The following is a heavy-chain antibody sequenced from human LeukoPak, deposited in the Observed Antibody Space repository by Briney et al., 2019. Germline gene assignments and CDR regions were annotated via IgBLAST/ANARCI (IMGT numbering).Heavy chain of an antibody. D-gene: IGHD3-3*01. V-gene: IGHV3-11*04. CDR2: ISSGGSTL. CDR1: GFTFSDYY. J-gene: IGHJ4*02. CDR3: ARSVKNYDFWTGEDY. Sequence: PGGSLRLSCAASGFTFSDYYMTWIRQPPGKGLEWISYISSGGSTLDYADSVKGRFTISRDNAKNSVSLQMNSLRAEDTAVYYCARSVKNYDFWTGEDYWGQGTLVTVSS.